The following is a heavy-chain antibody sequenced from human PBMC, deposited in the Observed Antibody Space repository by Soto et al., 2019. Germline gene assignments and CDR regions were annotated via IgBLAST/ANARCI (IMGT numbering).Heavy chain of an antibody. V-gene: IGHV2-5*02. D-gene: IGHD4-17*01. Sequence: QITLKESGPTLVKPTQTLTLTCTFSGFSLSTSGVGVGWIRQPPGKALEWLALIYWDDDRRYSPSLKSRLSNTKDTTKNQVVITMTNMDPVDTDTYYCAHRRYTVTLDYWGQGTLVTVSS. J-gene: IGHJ4*02. CDR1: GFSLSTSGVG. CDR3: AHRRYTVTLDY. CDR2: IYWDDDR.